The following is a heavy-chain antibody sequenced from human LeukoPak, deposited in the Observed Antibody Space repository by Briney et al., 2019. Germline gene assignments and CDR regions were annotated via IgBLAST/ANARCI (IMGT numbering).Heavy chain of an antibody. Sequence: GGSLRLSCAASGFTFSSYTMNWVRQPLGQGLEWVSTISDPHSGSETHYADSVKGRFTISRDNAENMVYLQMDSLRAEDTAVYYCARDRGLVQDYWGQGTLVTVPS. CDR3: ARDRGLVQDY. CDR1: GFTFSSYT. CDR2: ISDPHSGSET. J-gene: IGHJ4*02. V-gene: IGHV3-23*01. D-gene: IGHD3/OR15-3a*01.